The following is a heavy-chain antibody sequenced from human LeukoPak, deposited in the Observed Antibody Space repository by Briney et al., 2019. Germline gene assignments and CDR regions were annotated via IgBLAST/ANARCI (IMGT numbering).Heavy chain of an antibody. CDR1: GFTFSSYR. Sequence: GGSLRLSCAASGFTFSSYRMHWVRQAPGKGLVWVSRINSDGSSTSYADSVKGRFTISRDNSKNTLYLQMNSLRAEDTAVYYCATAPLSTTYSFTWEHDYWGQGTLVTVSS. D-gene: IGHD2-21*02. V-gene: IGHV3-74*01. CDR2: INSDGSST. CDR3: ATAPLSTTYSFTWEHDY. J-gene: IGHJ4*02.